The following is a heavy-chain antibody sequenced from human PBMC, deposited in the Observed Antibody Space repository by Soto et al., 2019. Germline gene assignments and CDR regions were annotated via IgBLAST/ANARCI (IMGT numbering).Heavy chain of an antibody. V-gene: IGHV6-1*01. CDR3: AGTTSHQWYYMDV. J-gene: IGHJ6*03. Sequence: SHTLSLTCAISGDSVSSNSAAWNWIRQSPSRGLEWLGRTYYRSRWNNDYTVSVRSRITVNPDTSKNQFSLQLTSVTPEGSAVYYCAGTTSHQWYYMDVWGKGTTVTVSS. CDR2: TYYRSRWNN. D-gene: IGHD1-7*01. CDR1: GDSVSSNSAA.